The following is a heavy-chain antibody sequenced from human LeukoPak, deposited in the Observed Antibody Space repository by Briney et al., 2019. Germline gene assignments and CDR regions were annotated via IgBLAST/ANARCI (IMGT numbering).Heavy chain of an antibody. D-gene: IGHD3-10*01. Sequence: EASVKVSCKASGGTFSSYAISWVRQAPGQGLEWMGGIIPIFGTANYAQKFQGRVTITADESTSTAYMELSSLRSEDTAVYYCARGVTMVRGVIWEKLGWFDPWGQGTLVTVSS. J-gene: IGHJ5*02. CDR1: GGTFSSYA. CDR2: IIPIFGTA. V-gene: IGHV1-69*13. CDR3: ARGVTMVRGVIWEKLGWFDP.